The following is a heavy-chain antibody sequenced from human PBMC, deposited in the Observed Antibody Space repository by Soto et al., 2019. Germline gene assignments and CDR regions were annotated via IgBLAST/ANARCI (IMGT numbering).Heavy chain of an antibody. Sequence: SVTLCVTCPVSGGSVSSSSYYWGWVRQPPGKGLEWIGGVYYSGSTYYNPSLESRVTISVDKSKNQFSLKLSSLTAADTAVYYCARRGGGYYPYYFDYWGQGGLVTVSS. CDR3: ARRGGGYYPYYFDY. J-gene: IGHJ4*02. V-gene: IGHV4-39*01. D-gene: IGHD3-22*01. CDR1: GGSVSSSSYY. CDR2: VYYSGST.